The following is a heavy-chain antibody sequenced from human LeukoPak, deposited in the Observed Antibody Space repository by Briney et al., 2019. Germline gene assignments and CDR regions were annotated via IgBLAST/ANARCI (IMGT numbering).Heavy chain of an antibody. J-gene: IGHJ4*02. CDR1: RGGIGSNY. Sequence: RRSPTYRDRRGGIGSNYRSWLHQQKGKGLEGIGYIYYSWSTNHKPSLKSRVPISLDTYKNQFSTQLSSVTAADTAVYYCARGGGDDFWSGYYPDYWGQGTLVTVSS. D-gene: IGHD3-3*01. CDR2: IYYSWST. V-gene: IGHV4-59*01. CDR3: ARGGGDDFWSGYYPDY.